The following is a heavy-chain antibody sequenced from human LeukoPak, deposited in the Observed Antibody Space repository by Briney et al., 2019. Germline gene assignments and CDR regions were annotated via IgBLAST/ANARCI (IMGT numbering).Heavy chain of an antibody. D-gene: IGHD6-13*01. CDR3: ASGSPGYSSSWSNY. Sequence: PGGSLRLSCAASGFTFSSYAMHWVRQAPGKGLEWVAVISYDGSNKYYADSVKGRFTISRDNAKNTLSLQMNSLRAEDTAMYYCASGSPGYSSSWSNYWGQGTLVTVSS. CDR2: ISYDGSNK. V-gene: IGHV3-30-3*01. J-gene: IGHJ4*02. CDR1: GFTFSSYA.